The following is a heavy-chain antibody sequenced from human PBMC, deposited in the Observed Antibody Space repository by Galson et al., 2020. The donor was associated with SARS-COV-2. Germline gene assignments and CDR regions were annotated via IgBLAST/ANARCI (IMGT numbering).Heavy chain of an antibody. D-gene: IGHD3-3*01. J-gene: IGHJ4*02. CDR2: ISYDGSNK. CDR3: AKDSDYDFWSGSDNYFDY. V-gene: IGHV3-30*18. Sequence: TGGSLRLSCAASGFTFSSYGMHWVRQAPGKGLEWVAVISYDGSNKYYADSVKGRFTISRDNSKNTLYLQMNSLRAEDTAVYYCAKDSDYDFWSGSDNYFDYWSQGTLVTVSS. CDR1: GFTFSSYG.